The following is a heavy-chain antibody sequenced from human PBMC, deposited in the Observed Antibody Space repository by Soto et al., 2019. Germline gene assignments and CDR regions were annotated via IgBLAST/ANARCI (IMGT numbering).Heavy chain of an antibody. CDR2: LTDTGGST. V-gene: IGHV3-23*01. CDR3: AKIKGAITFLHFDT. D-gene: IGHD3-16*01. J-gene: IGHJ4*02. Sequence: XGSLRLSFVDSTSNLKNYAMSWVRQAPGKGLEWVSALTDTGGSTYYAASVKGRFTISRDNSRNTLFLQMDRLRVDDTAVYYCAKIKGAITFLHFDTWGQGTLVTVSS. CDR1: TSNLKNYA.